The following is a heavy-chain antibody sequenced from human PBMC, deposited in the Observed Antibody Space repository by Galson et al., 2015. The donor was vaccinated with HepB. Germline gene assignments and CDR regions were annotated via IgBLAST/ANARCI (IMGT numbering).Heavy chain of an antibody. CDR3: ARDFQAGGPGLLYKWLDP. D-gene: IGHD2-15*01. J-gene: IGHJ5*02. CDR1: GFTFSSYG. V-gene: IGHV3-30*03. Sequence: SLRLSCAASGFTFSSYGAHWVRQAPGKGLEWVASISSDGSTKFYADSVKDRFTLSRDNSRNTLYLQMNGLTTDDTAAYYCARDFQAGGPGLLYKWLDPWGQGTLVTVSS. CDR2: ISSDGSTK.